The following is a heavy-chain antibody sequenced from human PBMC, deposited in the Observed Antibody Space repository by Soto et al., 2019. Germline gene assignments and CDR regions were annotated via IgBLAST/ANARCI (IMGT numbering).Heavy chain of an antibody. CDR2: MNANSGDT. CDR3: MRGRHTSGWYLDS. D-gene: IGHD6-19*01. Sequence: QVQLVQSGAEVKKPGASVKVSCRASGYTFTDKDINWVRQATGQGLEWMGWMNANSGDTGYSQKFQGRVTMTRDTSITTAYMELSGLTSDDTAVYYFMRGRHTSGWYLDSWGQGPLVTVSS. CDR1: GYTFTDKD. J-gene: IGHJ4*02. V-gene: IGHV1-8*01.